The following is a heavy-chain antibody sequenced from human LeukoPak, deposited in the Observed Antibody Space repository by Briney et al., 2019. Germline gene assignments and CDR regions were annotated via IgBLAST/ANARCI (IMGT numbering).Heavy chain of an antibody. V-gene: IGHV4-39*01. J-gene: IGHJ5*02. CDR2: IYYSGST. CDR1: GGSISSSSYY. Sequence: PSETLSLTCTVSGGSISSSSYYWGWIRQPPGKGLEWIGSIYYSGSTYYNPSLKSRVTISVDTSKNQFSLKLSSVTAADMAVYYCASEEFNTTPPRSWGQGTLVTVSS. D-gene: IGHD1-26*01. CDR3: ASEEFNTTPPRS.